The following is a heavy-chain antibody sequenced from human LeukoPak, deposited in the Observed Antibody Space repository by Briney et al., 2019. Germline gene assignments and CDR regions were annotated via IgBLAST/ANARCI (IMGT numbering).Heavy chain of an antibody. CDR1: GYTFTSYY. Sequence: ASVKVSCKASGYTFTSYYMHWVRQAPGQGLEWMGIINPSGGSTSYAQKFQGRVTMTRDTSTSTVHMELSSLRSEDTAVYYCAREVIAVAANNWFDPWGQGTLVTVSS. CDR3: AREVIAVAANNWFDP. CDR2: INPSGGST. D-gene: IGHD6-19*01. J-gene: IGHJ5*02. V-gene: IGHV1-46*01.